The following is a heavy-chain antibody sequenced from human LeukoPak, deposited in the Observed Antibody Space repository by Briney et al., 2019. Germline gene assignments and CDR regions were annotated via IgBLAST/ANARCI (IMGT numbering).Heavy chain of an antibody. CDR3: ARGSDYDFWSGYLNYYYGMDV. CDR1: GYTFTSYY. V-gene: IGHV1-46*01. D-gene: IGHD3-3*01. J-gene: IGHJ6*02. Sequence: ASVKVSCKASGYTFTSYYMHWVRQAPGQGLEWMGIINPSGGSTSYAQKFQGRVTMTRNTSISTAYMELSSLRSEDTAVYYCARGSDYDFWSGYLNYYYGMDVWGQGTTVTVSS. CDR2: INPSGGST.